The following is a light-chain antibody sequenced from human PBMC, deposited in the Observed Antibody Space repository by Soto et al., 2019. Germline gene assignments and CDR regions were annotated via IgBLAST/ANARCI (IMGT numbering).Light chain of an antibody. CDR3: AAWDDSLSGVV. Sequence: QSVLTQPPSASGTPGQRVTISCSGSSSNIGSNYGYWYQQLPGTVPQLLIYRNSEGPSGVPDRFSGSKSGTSASLAISGLRFEDEADYYCAAWDDSLSGVVFGGGTKLTVL. J-gene: IGLJ2*01. CDR1: SSNIGSNY. CDR2: RNS. V-gene: IGLV1-47*01.